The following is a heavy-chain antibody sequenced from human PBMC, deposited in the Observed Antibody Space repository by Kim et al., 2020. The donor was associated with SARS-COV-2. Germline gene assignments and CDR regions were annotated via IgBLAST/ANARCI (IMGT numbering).Heavy chain of an antibody. D-gene: IGHD4-17*01. Sequence: ASVKVSCKASGYTFTGYYMHWVRQAPGQGLEWMGWINPNSGGTNYAQKFQGWVTMTRDTSISTAYMELSRLRSDDTAVYYCSRDGDYGDYGRRYYYYYGMDVWGQGTTVTVSS. J-gene: IGHJ6*02. CDR2: INPNSGGT. CDR1: GYTFTGYY. V-gene: IGHV1-2*04. CDR3: SRDGDYGDYGRRYYYYYGMDV.